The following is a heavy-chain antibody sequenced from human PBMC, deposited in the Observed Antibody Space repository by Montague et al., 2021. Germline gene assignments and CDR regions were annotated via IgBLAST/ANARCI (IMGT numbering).Heavy chain of an antibody. D-gene: IGHD2-15*01. CDR3: SRIGRPMGVYHFDY. CDR1: SGSISSFS. J-gene: IGHJ4*02. V-gene: IGHV4-59*03. CDR2: LYDSGDT. Sequence: SETLSLTCIVSSGSISSFSWAWIRQAPGKALEWIGHLYDSGDTYYNPSLHSRLTFSLDTSRNQFFLRLTSVTAADTAVYYYSRIGRPMGVYHFDYWGQGTLVTVSA.